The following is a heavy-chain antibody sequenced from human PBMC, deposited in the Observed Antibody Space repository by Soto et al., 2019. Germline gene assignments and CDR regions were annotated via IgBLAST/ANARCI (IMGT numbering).Heavy chain of an antibody. J-gene: IGHJ3*02. D-gene: IGHD6-19*01. CDR2: IYYSGST. CDR1: GGSISSGGYY. V-gene: IGHV4-31*03. CDR3: ARYSSGWYDAFDI. Sequence: ASETLSLTCTVSGGSISSGGYYWSWIRQHPGKGLEWIGYIYYSGSTYYNPSLKSRVTISVDTSKNQFSLKLSSVTAADTAVYYCARYSSGWYDAFDIWGQGTMVTVSS.